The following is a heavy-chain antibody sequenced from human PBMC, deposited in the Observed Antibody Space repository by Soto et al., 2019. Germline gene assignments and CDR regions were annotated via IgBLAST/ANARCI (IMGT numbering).Heavy chain of an antibody. CDR1: GFTFSGSA. V-gene: IGHV3-73*01. D-gene: IGHD3-3*01. CDR3: SRQASDFWSGKPQYYMDV. J-gene: IGHJ6*03. Sequence: EVQLVESGGGLVQPGGSLKLSCPASGFTFSGSAMHWVRQASGKGLEWVGRIRSKPNNYATAYGASVKGRFTISRDDSKDPAYLQMNRLNTEDTAVYYCSRQASDFWSGKPQYYMDVWGKGTTVTVSS. CDR2: IRSKPNNYAT.